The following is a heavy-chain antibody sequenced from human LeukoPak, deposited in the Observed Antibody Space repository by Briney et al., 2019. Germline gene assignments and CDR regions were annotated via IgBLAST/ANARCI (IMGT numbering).Heavy chain of an antibody. Sequence: GESLKISCKGSGYSFTSYWIGWVRQMPGKGLEVRGIIYPGDSDTRYRPSFQGQVTISADKPLSTAYLQWSSLKASGTAMYYCARGVATINDYFDYWGQGTLVTVSS. V-gene: IGHV5-51*04. CDR2: IYPGDSDT. CDR3: ARGVATINDYFDY. J-gene: IGHJ4*02. CDR1: GYSFTSYW. D-gene: IGHD5-12*01.